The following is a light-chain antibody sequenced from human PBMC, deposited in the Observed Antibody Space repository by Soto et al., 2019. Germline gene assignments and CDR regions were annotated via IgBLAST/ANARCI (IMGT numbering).Light chain of an antibody. CDR2: EVD. CDR1: SSDVGGYNY. J-gene: IGLJ2*01. V-gene: IGLV2-14*01. Sequence: QSALTQPASVSGSPGQSITISCTGTSSDVGGYNYVSWYQHHPGKAPKLIIYEVDYRPSGVSHRFSGSKSGNTASLTISGLQAEDEADYHCSSYTNSKTVVFGGGTKLTVL. CDR3: SSYTNSKTVV.